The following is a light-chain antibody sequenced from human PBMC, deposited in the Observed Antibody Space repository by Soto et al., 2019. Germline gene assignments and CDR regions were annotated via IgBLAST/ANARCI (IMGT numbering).Light chain of an antibody. V-gene: IGLV1-40*01. J-gene: IGLJ3*02. CDR1: SSNIGAGYD. CDR2: GNF. CDR3: QSYDSSHWV. Sequence: QSVLTQPPSVSGAPGQRVTISCTGSSSNIGAGYDVHWYQQLPGTAPKLLVYGNFNRPSGVPDRFSGSKSGTSASLAITGLQAEDEADYYCQSYDSSHWVFGGGTKVTVL.